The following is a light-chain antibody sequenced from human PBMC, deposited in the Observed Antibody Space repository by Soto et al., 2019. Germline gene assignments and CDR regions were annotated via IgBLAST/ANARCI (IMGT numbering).Light chain of an antibody. V-gene: IGKV3-11*01. CDR3: QQRSNWPPLT. CDR2: DAS. Sequence: EIVLTQSPATLSLSPGERATLSCRASQSVXXXXAWYQQKPGQAPRLLIYDASTRATGIPARFSGSGSGTXFXXXXSXXXPEDFAVYYCQQRSNWPPLTFGGGTKVEIK. J-gene: IGKJ4*01. CDR1: QSVXXX.